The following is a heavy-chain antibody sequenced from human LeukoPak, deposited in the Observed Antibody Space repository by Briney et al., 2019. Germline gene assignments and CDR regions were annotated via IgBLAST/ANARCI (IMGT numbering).Heavy chain of an antibody. D-gene: IGHD3-3*01. CDR1: GFTFRGYS. CDR3: ARDRLLRRYDFWSGYYGNRYYYYGMDV. J-gene: IGHJ6*02. CDR2: ISYDGSNK. V-gene: IGHV3-30*03. Sequence: GGSLRLSCAASGFTFRGYSMNWVRQAPGKGLEWVAVISYDGSNKYYADSVKGRFTISRDNSKNTLYLQMNSLRAEDTAVYYCARDRLLRRYDFWSGYYGNRYYYYGMDVWGQGTTVTVSS.